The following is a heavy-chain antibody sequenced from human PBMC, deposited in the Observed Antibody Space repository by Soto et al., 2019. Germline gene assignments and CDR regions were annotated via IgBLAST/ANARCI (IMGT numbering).Heavy chain of an antibody. CDR1: GGSISSGGYY. J-gene: IGHJ4*02. CDR3: ARGGLLWFGELLAQTYYFDY. D-gene: IGHD3-10*01. V-gene: IGHV4-31*03. CDR2: IYYSGST. Sequence: LSLTCTVSGGSISSGGYYWSWIRHHPGKGLEWIGYIYYSGSTYYNPSLKSRVTISVDTSKNQFSLKLSSVTAADTAVYYCARGGLLWFGELLAQTYYFDYWGQGTLVTVSS.